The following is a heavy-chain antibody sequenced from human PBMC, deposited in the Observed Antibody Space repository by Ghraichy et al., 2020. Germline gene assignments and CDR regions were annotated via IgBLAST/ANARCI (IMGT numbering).Heavy chain of an antibody. CDR2: INSDGSST. Sequence: GGSLRLSCAVSGFTFSSYWMHWVRQAPGKGLVWVSRINSDGSSTSYADSVKGRFTISRDNAKNTLYLQMNSLRAEDTAVYYCAREKAESEFDPWGQGTLVTVSS. J-gene: IGHJ5*02. D-gene: IGHD1-14*01. CDR3: AREKAESEFDP. CDR1: GFTFSSYW. V-gene: IGHV3-74*01.